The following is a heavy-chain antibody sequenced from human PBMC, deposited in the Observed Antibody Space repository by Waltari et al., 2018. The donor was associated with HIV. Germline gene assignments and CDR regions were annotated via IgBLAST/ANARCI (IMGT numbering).Heavy chain of an antibody. CDR3: AKAVMETAVSSPVDC. CDR2: MSASGGTT. CDR1: GFTFNNFA. Sequence: EVQLVESGGGLVQPGGSLRLSCTASGFTFNNFAISWVRQAPGKGLEWVSVMSASGGTTYYADSVKGRFTVSRDNFKNTVYLQMNSLRAGDTAIYYCAKAVMETAVSSPVDCWGQGALVTVSS. V-gene: IGHV3-23*04. J-gene: IGHJ4*02. D-gene: IGHD5-18*01.